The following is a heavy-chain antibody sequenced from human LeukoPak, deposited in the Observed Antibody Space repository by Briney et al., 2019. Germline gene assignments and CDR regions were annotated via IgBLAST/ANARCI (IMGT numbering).Heavy chain of an antibody. Sequence: SETLSLTCTVSGGSVSSGSYYWSWIRQPPGKGLEWIGYIYYSGSTNYNPSLKSRVTISVDTSKNQFSLKLGSVTAADTAVYYCARETHYYGSGSYSDYWGQGTLVTVSS. CDR2: IYYSGST. V-gene: IGHV4-61*01. CDR1: GGSVSSGSYY. CDR3: ARETHYYGSGSYSDY. J-gene: IGHJ4*02. D-gene: IGHD3-10*01.